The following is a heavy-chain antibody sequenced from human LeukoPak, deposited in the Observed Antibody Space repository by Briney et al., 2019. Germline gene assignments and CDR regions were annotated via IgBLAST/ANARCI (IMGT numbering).Heavy chain of an antibody. V-gene: IGHV3-43*01. J-gene: IGHJ3*02. CDR3: AKRDIVAAAAFDAFDI. CDR1: GFTFDDYT. D-gene: IGHD6-13*01. Sequence: GGSLRLSCAASGFTFDDYTMHWVRQAPGEGLEWVSLISWDGGSTYYADSVKGRFTISRDNSKNSLYLQMNSLRTEDTALYYCAKRDIVAAAAFDAFDIWGQGTMVTVSS. CDR2: ISWDGGST.